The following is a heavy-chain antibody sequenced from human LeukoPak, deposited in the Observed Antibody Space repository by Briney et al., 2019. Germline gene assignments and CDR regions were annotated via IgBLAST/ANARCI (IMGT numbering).Heavy chain of an antibody. Sequence: GGSLRLSCAASGFTFSSYGMHWVRQAPGKGLEWVAFIRYDGSNKYYADSVKGRFTISRDNSKNTLYLQMNSLRAEDTAVYYCAKEQEYSSSSWDYWGQGTLVTVSS. J-gene: IGHJ4*02. V-gene: IGHV3-30*02. CDR3: AKEQEYSSSSWDY. CDR1: GFTFSSYG. D-gene: IGHD6-6*01. CDR2: IRYDGSNK.